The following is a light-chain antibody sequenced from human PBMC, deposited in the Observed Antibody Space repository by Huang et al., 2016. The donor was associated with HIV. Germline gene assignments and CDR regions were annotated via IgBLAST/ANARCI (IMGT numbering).Light chain of an antibody. CDR1: QNINTY. CDR3: QQGYSALIT. CDR2: SAS. Sequence: DILLTQSTSSLSASVGDRVTITCRASQNINTYLNWYQQKPGKAPNLLIQSASTLQTGVPSRFSGSGSGTDFTLTVNSLQPEDSATYYCQQGYSALITFGQGTRL. J-gene: IGKJ5*01. V-gene: IGKV1-39*01.